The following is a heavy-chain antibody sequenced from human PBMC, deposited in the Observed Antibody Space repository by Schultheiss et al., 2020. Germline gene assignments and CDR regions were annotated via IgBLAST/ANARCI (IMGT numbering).Heavy chain of an antibody. V-gene: IGHV3-33*01. CDR2: IWYDGSNE. J-gene: IGHJ4*02. CDR1: GFTFRSYG. D-gene: IGHD2-15*01. CDR3: ARKRSSCCSGGSCYTLDY. Sequence: GALRLSCAASGFTFRSYGMHWVRQAPGKGLEWVAVIWYDGSNENYADSVKGRFIISRDNAKNSLYLQMNSLRAEDTAVYYCARKRSSCCSGGSCYTLDYWGQGTLVTVSS.